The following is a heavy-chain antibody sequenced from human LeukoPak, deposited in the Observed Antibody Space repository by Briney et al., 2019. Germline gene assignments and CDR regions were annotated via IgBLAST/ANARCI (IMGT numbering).Heavy chain of an antibody. J-gene: IGHJ4*02. CDR2: ISGSGGST. V-gene: IGHV3-23*01. Sequence: GGSLRLSCAASGFTFSSYAMSWVRQAPGKGLEWVSAISGSGGSTYYADSVKGRFTISRDNSKNTLYLQMNSPRAEDTAVYYCAKLDILTGYSLFDYWGQGTLVTVSS. CDR3: AKLDILTGYSLFDY. CDR1: GFTFSSYA. D-gene: IGHD3-9*01.